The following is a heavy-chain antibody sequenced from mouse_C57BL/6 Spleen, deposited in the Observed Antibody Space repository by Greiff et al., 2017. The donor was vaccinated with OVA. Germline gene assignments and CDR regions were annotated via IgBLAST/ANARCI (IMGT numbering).Heavy chain of an antibody. D-gene: IGHD4-1*01. V-gene: IGHV5-17*01. CDR2: ISSGSSTI. Sequence: EVKLMESGGGLVKPGGSLKLSCAASGFTFSDYGMHWVRQAPEKGLEWVAYISSGSSTIYYADTVKGRVTISRYNAKNTLFLQMTSLRSEDTAMYYCARELVFDYWGQGTTLTVSS. J-gene: IGHJ2*01. CDR3: ARELVFDY. CDR1: GFTFSDYG.